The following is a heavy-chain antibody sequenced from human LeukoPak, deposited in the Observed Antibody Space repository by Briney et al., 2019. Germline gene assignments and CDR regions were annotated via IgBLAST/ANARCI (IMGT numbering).Heavy chain of an antibody. Sequence: SETLSLTCAVYGGSFSGYYWSWIRQPPGKGLEWIGGINHSGSTNYNPSLKSRVTISVDTSKNQFSLKLSSVTAADTAVYYCARERGYSYGYVVRGYYFDYWGQGTLVTVSS. J-gene: IGHJ4*02. D-gene: IGHD5-18*01. CDR1: GGSFSGYY. CDR2: INHSGST. CDR3: ARERGYSYGYVVRGYYFDY. V-gene: IGHV4-34*01.